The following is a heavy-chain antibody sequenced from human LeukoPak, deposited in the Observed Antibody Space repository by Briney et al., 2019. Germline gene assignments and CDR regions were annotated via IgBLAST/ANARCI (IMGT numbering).Heavy chain of an antibody. CDR2: IYYSGST. J-gene: IGHJ5*02. Sequence: KPSETLSLTCTVSGGSISSNSYYWGWIRQSPGKGLEWIGTIYYSGSTYYSPSLKSRVTLSVDTSKNQFSLKLSSVTAADTAMYYCARNRYYYGSGNYGVPNWFDPWGQGTLVTVSS. D-gene: IGHD3-10*01. CDR1: GGSISSNSYY. CDR3: ARNRYYYGSGNYGVPNWFDP. V-gene: IGHV4-39*01.